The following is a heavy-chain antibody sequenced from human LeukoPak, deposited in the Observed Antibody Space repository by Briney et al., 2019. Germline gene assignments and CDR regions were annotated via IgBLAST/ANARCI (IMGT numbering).Heavy chain of an antibody. D-gene: IGHD5-24*01. CDR2: INHSGST. Sequence: GSLRLSCAASRFIFTNYWIHWIRQPPGKGLEWIGEINHSGSTNYNPSLKSRVTISVDTSKNQFSLKLSSVTAADTAVYYCARGMAGARSYNWFDPWGQGTLVTVSS. V-gene: IGHV4-34*01. CDR1: RFIFTNYW. J-gene: IGHJ5*02. CDR3: ARGMAGARSYNWFDP.